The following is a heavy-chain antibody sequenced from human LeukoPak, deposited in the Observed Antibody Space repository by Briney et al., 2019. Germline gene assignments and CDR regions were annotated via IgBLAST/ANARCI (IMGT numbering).Heavy chain of an antibody. D-gene: IGHD3-16*01. J-gene: IGHJ4*02. CDR3: ARLRYDFVWGSYDY. CDR2: SSTSSSYI. CDR1: GFTFSRHS. Sequence: GGSLRLSCAASGFTFSRHSMNWVRQAPGKGLEWVSSSSTSSSYIYYADSVKGRFTISRDNAKNSLYLQMNSLRAEDTAVYYCARLRYDFVWGSYDYWGQGTLVTVSS. V-gene: IGHV3-21*01.